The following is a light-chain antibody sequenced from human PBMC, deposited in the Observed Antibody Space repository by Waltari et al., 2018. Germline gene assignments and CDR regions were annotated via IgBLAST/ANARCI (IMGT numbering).Light chain of an antibody. J-gene: IGLJ3*02. CDR1: SSDVGGYNY. V-gene: IGLV2-14*01. CDR3: SSYTSSRTWV. Sequence: QSALSQPASVSGSPGQSITISCTGTSSDVGGYNYVTWYQQHPGKAPKLMIYDCSKRPSGFSNSFSGSKSGQTASLVISGLQAEDEADYYCSSYTSSRTWVFGGGTKLTVL. CDR2: DCS.